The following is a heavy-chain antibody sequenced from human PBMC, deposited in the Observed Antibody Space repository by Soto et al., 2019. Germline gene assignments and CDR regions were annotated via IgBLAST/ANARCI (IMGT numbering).Heavy chain of an antibody. J-gene: IGHJ5*01. CDR3: ARHRPPDYDYVGGSYRYSSEINWFGP. D-gene: IGHD3-16*02. V-gene: IGHV5-10-1*01. CDR1: GYSFTSYW. Sequence: GESLKISCKGSGYSFTSYWITWVRQMPGKGLEWMGRIDPNDSYTNYSPSFQGHVTISADKSISTAYLQWSSLKPSDTAMYYCARHRPPDYDYVGGSYRYSSEINWFGPWEQESLVTVSS. CDR2: IDPNDSYT.